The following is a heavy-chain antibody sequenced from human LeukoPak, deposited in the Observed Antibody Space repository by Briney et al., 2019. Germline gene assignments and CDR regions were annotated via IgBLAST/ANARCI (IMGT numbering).Heavy chain of an antibody. V-gene: IGHV3-48*01. CDR1: GFTFSSYS. D-gene: IGHD2-21*02. CDR3: ARVEYCGGDCYSPFDY. J-gene: IGHJ4*02. Sequence: GGSLRLSCAASGFTFSSYSMNWVRQAPGKGLEWVSYISSSSSTIYYADSVKGRFTISRDNAKNSLYLQMNSLRAEDTAVYYRARVEYCGGDCYSPFDYWGQGTLVTVSS. CDR2: ISSSSSTI.